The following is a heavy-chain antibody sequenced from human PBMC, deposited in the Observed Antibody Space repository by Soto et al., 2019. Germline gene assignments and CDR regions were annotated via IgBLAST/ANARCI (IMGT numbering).Heavy chain of an antibody. CDR3: AIELQDIVVVPAAPDYGMDV. Sequence: GGSLRISCEASGFTFSSYAMHWVRQAKGKGLEWVTVISYDGSNKYYADSVKGRFTTSRDNSKNTLYLQMNSLRAEDTAVYYCAIELQDIVVVPAAPDYGMDVWGQGTTVTVSS. CDR2: ISYDGSNK. V-gene: IGHV3-30*01. J-gene: IGHJ6*02. CDR1: GFTFSSYA. D-gene: IGHD2-2*01.